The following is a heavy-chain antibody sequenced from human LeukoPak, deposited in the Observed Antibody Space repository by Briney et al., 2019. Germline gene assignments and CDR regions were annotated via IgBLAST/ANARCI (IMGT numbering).Heavy chain of an antibody. CDR3: ARDSGDGYYFDY. CDR2: ISYDGSNK. V-gene: IGHV3-30-3*01. CDR1: GFTFSSYA. J-gene: IGHJ4*02. Sequence: GGSLRLSCAASGFTFSSYAMHWVRQAPGKGLEWVAVISYDGSNKYYADSVKGRFTISRDNSKNTLYLQMNSLRAEDTAVYYCARDSGDGYYFDYWGQGTLVTVSS. D-gene: IGHD5-24*01.